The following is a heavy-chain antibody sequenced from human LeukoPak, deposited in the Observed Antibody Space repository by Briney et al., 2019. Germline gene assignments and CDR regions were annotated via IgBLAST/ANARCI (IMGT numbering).Heavy chain of an antibody. Sequence: PGGSLRLACEGPGFTFRCYEMNWVRQAPGKGLEWIAYLSSSGSAFSYADSVKGRFTIARDNDKNSGYLEMNSLRADDTAVYYCARSARLMKGVVEVTALDDWGQGTLVTVSS. CDR1: GFTFRCYE. D-gene: IGHD3-3*01. V-gene: IGHV3-48*03. CDR2: LSSSGSAF. CDR3: ARSARLMKGVVEVTALDD. J-gene: IGHJ4*02.